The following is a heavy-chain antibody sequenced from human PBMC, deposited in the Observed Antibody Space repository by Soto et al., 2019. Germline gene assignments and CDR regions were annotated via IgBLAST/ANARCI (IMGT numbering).Heavy chain of an antibody. D-gene: IGHD6-13*01. V-gene: IGHV1-58*01. J-gene: IGHJ5*01. CDR1: GFTFTSSA. CDR2: IVVGSGNT. CDR3: ANGGIAAAADADS. Sequence: GSSVKVSCKASGFTFTSSAVQWVRQARGQRLEWIGWIVVGSGNTNYAQKFQERVTITRDMSTSTAYMELNSLRSEDTAVYYCANGGIAAAADADSWGQGALVTVSS.